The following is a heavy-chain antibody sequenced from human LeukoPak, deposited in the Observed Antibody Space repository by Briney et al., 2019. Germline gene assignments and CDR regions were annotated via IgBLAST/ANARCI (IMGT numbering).Heavy chain of an antibody. Sequence: SETLSLTCTVSGGSISSYYWSWIRQPPGKGLEWIGYIYYSGSTNYNPSLKSRVTISVDTSKNQFSLKLSSVTAADTAVYYCARVVATKRTYYYYMDVWGKGTTVTISS. CDR2: IYYSGST. V-gene: IGHV4-59*01. D-gene: IGHD5-12*01. J-gene: IGHJ6*03. CDR3: ARVVATKRTYYYYMDV. CDR1: GGSISSYY.